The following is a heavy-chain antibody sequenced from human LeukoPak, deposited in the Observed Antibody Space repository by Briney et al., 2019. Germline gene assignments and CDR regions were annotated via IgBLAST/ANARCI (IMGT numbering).Heavy chain of an antibody. CDR2: VYSGGLT. D-gene: IGHD6-19*01. J-gene: IGHJ6*02. Sequence: AGGSLRLPCAASGFIVSENYMSWVRQAPGKGLEWVSTVYSGGLTFYADPVKGRFTISRDNSKNTLYLQMSSLRAEDTAVYYCVRDRWPGLGDFWGQGTTVTVSS. CDR1: GFIVSENY. V-gene: IGHV3-66*01. CDR3: VRDRWPGLGDF.